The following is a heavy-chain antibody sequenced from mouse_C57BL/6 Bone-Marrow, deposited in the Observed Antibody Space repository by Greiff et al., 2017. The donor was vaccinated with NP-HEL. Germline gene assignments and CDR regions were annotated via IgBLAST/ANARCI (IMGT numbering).Heavy chain of an antibody. Sequence: VKLQESGAELARPGASVKMFCKASGYTFTSYTMHWVKQRPGQGLEWIGYINPSSGYTKYNQKFKDKATLTADKSSSTAYMQLSSLTSEDSAVYYCARENYYGSSAHWYFDVWGTGTTVTVSS. D-gene: IGHD1-1*01. CDR1: GYTFTSYT. J-gene: IGHJ1*03. CDR2: INPSSGYT. CDR3: ARENYYGSSAHWYFDV. V-gene: IGHV1-4*01.